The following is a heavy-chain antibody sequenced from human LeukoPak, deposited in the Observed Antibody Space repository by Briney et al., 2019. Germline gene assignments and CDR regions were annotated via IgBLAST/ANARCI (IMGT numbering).Heavy chain of an antibody. CDR3: TRLSAMLRGPEPIYYFDS. D-gene: IGHD3-10*01. V-gene: IGHV3-21*01. J-gene: IGHJ4*01. CDR1: GFTFSSYS. Sequence: PGGSLRLSCAASGFTFSSYSMNWVRQAPGKGLEWVSSISSSSSYIYYADSVKGRFTISGDNAKNSLYLQMNSLRVEDTAMYYCTRLSAMLRGPEPIYYFDSWGQGTLVTVSS. CDR2: ISSSSSYI.